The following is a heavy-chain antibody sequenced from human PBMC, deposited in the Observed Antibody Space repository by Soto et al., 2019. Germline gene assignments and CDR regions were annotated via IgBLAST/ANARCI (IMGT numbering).Heavy chain of an antibody. J-gene: IGHJ4*02. CDR2: IYYSGRT. CDR3: ARRYGSSFDY. Sequence: PSETLSLTCTVSGGSISSYYWSWIRQPPGKGLEWIGYIYYSGRTNYNPSLKSRVTISVDTSKNQFSLKLSSVTAADTAVYYCARRYGSSFDYWGQGTPVTVSS. D-gene: IGHD3-16*01. V-gene: IGHV4-59*01. CDR1: GGSISSYY.